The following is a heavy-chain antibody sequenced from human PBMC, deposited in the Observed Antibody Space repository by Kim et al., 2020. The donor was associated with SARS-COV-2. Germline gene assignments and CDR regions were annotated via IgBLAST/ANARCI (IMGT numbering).Heavy chain of an antibody. V-gene: IGHV3-53*01. D-gene: IGHD3-16*01. Sequence: GGSLRLSCAASGFTVSSNYMSWVRQAPGKGLEWVSVIYSGGSTYYADSVKGRFTISRDNSTNKLYLQMNSLRAEDTAVYYCARYLGDYGMDVWGQGTTVTVSS. CDR3: ARYLGDYGMDV. J-gene: IGHJ6*02. CDR1: GFTVSSNY. CDR2: IYSGGST.